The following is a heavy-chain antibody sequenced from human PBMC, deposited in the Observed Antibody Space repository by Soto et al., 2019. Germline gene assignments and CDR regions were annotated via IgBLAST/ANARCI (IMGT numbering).Heavy chain of an antibody. CDR1: GGSISSSSYY. Sequence: SETLSLTCTVSGGSISSSSYYWGWIRQPPGKGLEWIGSIYYSGSTYYNPSLKSRVTISVDTSKNQFSLKLSSVTAADTAVYYCASSGGTTTGWHDYWGQGTLVTVSS. V-gene: IGHV4-39*01. D-gene: IGHD1-26*01. CDR3: ASSGGTTTGWHDY. J-gene: IGHJ4*02. CDR2: IYYSGST.